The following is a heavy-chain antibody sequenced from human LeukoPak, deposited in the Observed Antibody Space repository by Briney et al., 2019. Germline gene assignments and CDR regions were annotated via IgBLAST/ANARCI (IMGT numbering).Heavy chain of an antibody. CDR1: GFTFGNYA. CDR3: TRDRGAYNLYDY. Sequence: GGSLRLSCTASGFTFGNYAMSWIRQAPGKGLEWVGFIRSKAYGETADYAASVKGRFTISRDDSKAIAYLQMNSLKTEDTAVYHCTRDRGAYNLYDYWGQGTLVTVSS. D-gene: IGHD1-1*01. J-gene: IGHJ4*02. CDR2: IRSKAYGETA. V-gene: IGHV3-49*03.